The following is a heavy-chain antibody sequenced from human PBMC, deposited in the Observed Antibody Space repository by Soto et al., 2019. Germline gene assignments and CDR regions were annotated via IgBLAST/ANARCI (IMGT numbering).Heavy chain of an antibody. Sequence: PXGTLSLACTVSGGSISSSSYYWGWIRQPPGKGLEWIGSIYYSGSTYYNPSLKSRVTISVDTSKNQFSLKLSSVTAADTAVYYCAGPGRQLVPGDSYYYYGMDVWGQGTTVTVSS. CDR1: GGSISSSSYY. CDR3: AGPGRQLVPGDSYYYYGMDV. D-gene: IGHD6-6*01. V-gene: IGHV4-39*01. CDR2: IYYSGST. J-gene: IGHJ6*02.